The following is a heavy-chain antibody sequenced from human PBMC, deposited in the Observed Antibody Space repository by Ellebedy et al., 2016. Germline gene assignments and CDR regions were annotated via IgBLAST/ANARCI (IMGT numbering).Heavy chain of an antibody. D-gene: IGHD6-19*01. Sequence: SETLSLTXTVSGGSISGNYYWAWIRQHPGKGLEWIVSFYYGANTYYNPSLKSRVTISVDTSKNQFSLNLRSVTAADTAVYYCAKHDQWLIRLAFWGQGNLVTVAS. V-gene: IGHV4-39*01. CDR2: FYYGANT. J-gene: IGHJ4*02. CDR1: GGSISGNYY. CDR3: AKHDQWLIRLAF.